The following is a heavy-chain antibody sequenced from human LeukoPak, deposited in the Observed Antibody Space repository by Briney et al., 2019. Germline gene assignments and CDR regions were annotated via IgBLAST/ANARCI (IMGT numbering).Heavy chain of an antibody. Sequence: GGSLRLSCTTSGFIFSSYEMNWVRQAPGKGLEWTSYISNSGGTIYYADSVKGRFTISRDNANSSLYLQMNSLRAEDTAVYYCTRDLFYYENFWGQGTLVTVSS. CDR1: GFIFSSYE. CDR3: TRDLFYYENF. J-gene: IGHJ4*02. CDR2: ISNSGGTI. D-gene: IGHD3-22*01. V-gene: IGHV3-48*03.